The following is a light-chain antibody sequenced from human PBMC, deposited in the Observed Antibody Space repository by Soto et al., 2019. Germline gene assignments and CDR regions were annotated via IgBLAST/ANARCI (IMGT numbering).Light chain of an antibody. CDR1: TGAVTSGHY. CDR3: LLSYSGARAQV. Sequence: QAVVTQEPSLTVSPGGTVTLTCASSTGAVTSGHYPYWFQQKPGQAPRTLIYDTSNKHSWTPARFSGSLLGGKAALTLSGAQPEDEAEYYCLLSYSGARAQVFGTGTKVTVL. CDR2: DTS. J-gene: IGLJ1*01. V-gene: IGLV7-46*01.